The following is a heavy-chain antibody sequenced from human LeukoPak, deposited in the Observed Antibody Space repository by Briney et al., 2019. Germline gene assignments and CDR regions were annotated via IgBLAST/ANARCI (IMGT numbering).Heavy chain of an antibody. CDR2: IYHSGST. J-gene: IGHJ4*02. CDR1: GGSISSGGYS. CDR3: ARGSWYSSGWYFFDY. V-gene: IGHV4-30-2*01. Sequence: SQTLSLTCAVSGGSISSGGYSWSWIRQPPGKGLEWIGYIYHSGSTYYNPSLKSRVTISVDTSKNQFSLKLSSVTAADTAVYYCARGSWYSSGWYFFDYWGQGTLVTVSS. D-gene: IGHD6-19*01.